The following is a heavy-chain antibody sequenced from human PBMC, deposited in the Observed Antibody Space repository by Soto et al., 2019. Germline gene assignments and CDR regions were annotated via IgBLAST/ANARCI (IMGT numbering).Heavy chain of an antibody. J-gene: IGHJ4*01. CDR1: GFTFSNFW. V-gene: IGHV3-74*01. CDR3: ARQTGLGAANY. Sequence: VGSLRLSCAVSGFTFSNFWFHWVRQAPGKGLVWVSRINTDGTTLSYADSVKGRFTISRDNAKNTVYLQMHTLGVEDTGVYYCARQTGLGAANYWGRGILVTVSS. D-gene: IGHD1-26*01. CDR2: INTDGTTL.